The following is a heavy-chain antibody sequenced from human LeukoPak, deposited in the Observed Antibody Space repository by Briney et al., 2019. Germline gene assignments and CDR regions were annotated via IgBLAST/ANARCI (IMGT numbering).Heavy chain of an antibody. D-gene: IGHD1-26*01. CDR3: AGAPYSGSYNWFDP. CDR1: GYTFTSYD. Sequence: ASVKVSCKASGYTFTSYDINWVRQATGQGLEWMGGIIPIFGTANYAQKFQGRVTITADESTSTAYMELSSLRSEDTAVYYCAGAPYSGSYNWFDPWGQGTLVTVSS. CDR2: IIPIFGTA. J-gene: IGHJ5*02. V-gene: IGHV1-69*13.